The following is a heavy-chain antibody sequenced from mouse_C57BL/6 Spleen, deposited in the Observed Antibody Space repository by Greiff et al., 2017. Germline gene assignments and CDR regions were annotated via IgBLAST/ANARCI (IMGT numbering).Heavy chain of an antibody. J-gene: IGHJ4*01. Sequence: VQLQQSGPELVKPGASVKISCKASGYSFTSYYIHWVKQRPGQGLEWIGWIYPGSGNTKYNEKFKGKATLTADTSSSTAYMQLSSLTSEDSAVYYCARSYGSSYGYAMDYWGQGTSVTVSS. CDR2: IYPGSGNT. CDR1: GYSFTSYY. D-gene: IGHD1-1*01. CDR3: ARSYGSSYGYAMDY. V-gene: IGHV1-66*01.